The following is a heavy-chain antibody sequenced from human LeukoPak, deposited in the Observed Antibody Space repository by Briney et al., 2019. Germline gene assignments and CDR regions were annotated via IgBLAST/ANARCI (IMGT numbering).Heavy chain of an antibody. V-gene: IGHV4-59*02. CDR3: ARVRIGGMDV. D-gene: IGHD1-14*01. CDR1: GGSVSTYY. J-gene: IGHJ6*02. Sequence: SETLSLTCTVSGGSVSTYYWSWIRQPPGKGLEWIGYIIYSGNTNYNPSLKSRVTMSVDTSKNQFSLKLSSVTAADTAVYYCARVRIGGMDVWGQGTTVTVSS. CDR2: IIYSGNT.